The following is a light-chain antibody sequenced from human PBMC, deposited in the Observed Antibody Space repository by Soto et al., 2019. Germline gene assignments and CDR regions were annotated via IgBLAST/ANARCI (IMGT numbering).Light chain of an antibody. J-gene: IGLJ3*02. Sequence: QSVLTQPPSVSGAPGQRVTISCTGSSSNIGAGFDVHWYQQLPGTAPKLLIYGNSNRPSGVPDRFSGSKSGTSASLAITGLQAEDEAEYYCQSYDSSLSGSWVFGGWTKLTVL. CDR3: QSYDSSLSGSWV. V-gene: IGLV1-40*01. CDR2: GNS. CDR1: SSNIGAGFD.